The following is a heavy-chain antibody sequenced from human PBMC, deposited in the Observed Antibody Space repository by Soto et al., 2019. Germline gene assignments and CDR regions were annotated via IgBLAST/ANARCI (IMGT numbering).Heavy chain of an antibody. CDR2: IVVGSGNT. D-gene: IGHD3-22*01. Sequence: SVKVSCKASGCTFTSSAVQWVRQARGQRLEWIGWIVVGSGNTNYAQKFQERVTITRDMSTSTAYMELSSLRSEDTAVYYCAADVYYYDSSGSDYWGQGTLVTVSS. V-gene: IGHV1-58*01. J-gene: IGHJ4*02. CDR1: GCTFTSSA. CDR3: AADVYYYDSSGSDY.